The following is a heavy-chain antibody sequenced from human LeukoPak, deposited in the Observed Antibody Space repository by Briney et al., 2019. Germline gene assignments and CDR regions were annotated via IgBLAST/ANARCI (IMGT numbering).Heavy chain of an antibody. D-gene: IGHD1-14*01. J-gene: IGHJ4*02. Sequence: ASVKVSCKASGGTFSSYAISWVRQAPGQGLEWMGGIIPIFGTANYAQKFQGRVTITADESTSTAYMELNSLRSEDTAVYYCASGIRGFHLGYYFDYWGQGTLVTVSS. CDR1: GGTFSSYA. CDR2: IIPIFGTA. V-gene: IGHV1-69*13. CDR3: ASGIRGFHLGYYFDY.